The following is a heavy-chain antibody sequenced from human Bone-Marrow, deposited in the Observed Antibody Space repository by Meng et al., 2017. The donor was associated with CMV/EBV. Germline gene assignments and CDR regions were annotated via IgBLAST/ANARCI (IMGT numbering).Heavy chain of an antibody. J-gene: IGHJ4*02. V-gene: IGHV4-39*07. CDR2: IYYTGST. Sequence: SETLSLTCIVSGGSISRSNYYWTWIRQPPGKGLEWIASIYYTGSTYYSPSLKSRLTISVDTSENHFSLRLNSVTAADTAVYYCATDRDHWGQGTLVTFSS. CDR3: ATDRDH. CDR1: GGSISRSNYY.